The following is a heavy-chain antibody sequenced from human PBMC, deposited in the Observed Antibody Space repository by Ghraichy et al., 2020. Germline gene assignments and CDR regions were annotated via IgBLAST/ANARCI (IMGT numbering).Heavy chain of an antibody. V-gene: IGHV1-3*01. CDR2: INAGNGNT. CDR1: GYTFTSYA. D-gene: IGHD5-12*01. Sequence: ASVKVSCKASGYTFTSYAMHWVRQAPGQRLEWMGWINAGNGNTKYSQKFQGRVTITRDTSASTAYMELSSLRSEDTAVYYCARDGPMSGYDAHFDYWGQGTLVTVSS. J-gene: IGHJ4*02. CDR3: ARDGPMSGYDAHFDY.